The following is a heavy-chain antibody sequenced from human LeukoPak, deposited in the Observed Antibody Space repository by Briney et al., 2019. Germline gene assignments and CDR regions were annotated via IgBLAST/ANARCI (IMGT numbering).Heavy chain of an antibody. CDR1: GGSISSSTYY. D-gene: IGHD6-6*01. CDR3: ARRRQLVQGNYYYYYYMDV. Sequence: PSETLSLTCTVSGGSISSSTYYWGWIRQPPGKGLEWIGSIYYSGSTSFNPSLKSRVTISVDTSKNQFSLKLSSVPAADTAVYYCARRRQLVQGNYYYYYYMDVWGKGTTVTVSS. V-gene: IGHV4-39*07. J-gene: IGHJ6*03. CDR2: IYYSGST.